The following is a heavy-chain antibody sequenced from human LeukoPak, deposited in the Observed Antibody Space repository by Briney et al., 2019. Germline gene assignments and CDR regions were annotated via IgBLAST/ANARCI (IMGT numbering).Heavy chain of an antibody. V-gene: IGHV4-59*08. J-gene: IGHJ5*02. CDR1: GASIRSYF. CDR2: ISYNGDS. CDR3: ARQRASGTWWFDP. D-gene: IGHD1/OR15-1a*01. Sequence: SETLCLTCSVSGASIRSYFWSWIRQSPGKGLEWIGYISYNGDSDRNPSLKSRVTISLDMSKSQFSLKVRSVTAADSAVYYCARQRASGTWWFDPWGQGTLVTVSS.